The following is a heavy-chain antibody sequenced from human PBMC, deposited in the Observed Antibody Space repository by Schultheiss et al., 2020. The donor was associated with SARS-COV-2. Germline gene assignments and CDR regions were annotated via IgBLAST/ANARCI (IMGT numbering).Heavy chain of an antibody. J-gene: IGHJ4*02. V-gene: IGHV4-59*12. Sequence: SETLSLTCTVSGASISGYYWSWIRQPPGKGLEWIGYIYYSGSTNYNPSLKSRVTISVDTSKNQFSLKLSSVTAADTAVYYCAREPLSLGYWGQGTLVTVSS. CDR2: IYYSGST. CDR3: AREPLSLGY. D-gene: IGHD2-2*01. CDR1: GASISGYY.